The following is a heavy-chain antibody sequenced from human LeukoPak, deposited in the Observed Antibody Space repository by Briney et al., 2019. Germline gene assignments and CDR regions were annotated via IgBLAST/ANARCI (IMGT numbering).Heavy chain of an antibody. D-gene: IGHD5-24*01. CDR2: IYYSGST. Sequence: SETLSLTCTVSGGSISSHYWSWIRQPPGKGLEWIGYIYYSGSTNYNPSLKSRVTISVDTSKNQFSLKLSSVTAADTAVYYCARDGYNSGYFDYWGQGTLVTVSS. CDR3: ARDGYNSGYFDY. V-gene: IGHV4-59*11. J-gene: IGHJ4*02. CDR1: GGSISSHY.